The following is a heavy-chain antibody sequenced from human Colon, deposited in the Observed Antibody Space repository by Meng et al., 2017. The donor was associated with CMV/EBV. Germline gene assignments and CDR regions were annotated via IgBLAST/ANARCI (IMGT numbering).Heavy chain of an antibody. J-gene: IGHJ3*02. CDR2: IYSGGST. V-gene: IGHV3-53*01. D-gene: IGHD5-18*01. Sequence: GESLKISCAASGFTVSSNYMSWVRQAPGRGLEWVSLIYSGGSTYYADSVKGRFTISRDNSKNTLYLQMSSLRAEDTAVYYCARVGTGGRAFDIWGQGTMVTVSS. CDR1: GFTVSSNY. CDR3: ARVGTGGRAFDI.